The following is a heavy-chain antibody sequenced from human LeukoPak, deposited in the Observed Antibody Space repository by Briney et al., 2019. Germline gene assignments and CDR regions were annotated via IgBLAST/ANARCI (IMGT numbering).Heavy chain of an antibody. CDR1: GYPFTNYG. V-gene: IGHV1-18*01. Sequence: GASVKVSCKASGYPFTNYGISWVRQAPGQGLEWMGWISTYTGNTKYAQRFQGRVIMTTDTSTSTAYMELRSLRSDDTAVYYCARQTAHWARYMDVWGKGTTVTVSS. D-gene: IGHD3-16*01. CDR2: ISTYTGNT. CDR3: ARQTAHWARYMDV. J-gene: IGHJ6*03.